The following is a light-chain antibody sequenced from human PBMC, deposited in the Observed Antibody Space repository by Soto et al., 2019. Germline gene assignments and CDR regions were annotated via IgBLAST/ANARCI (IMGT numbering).Light chain of an antibody. J-gene: IGKJ2*01. CDR1: QSISWY. CDR3: QQSYSTPQNT. Sequence: IQMTQSPSSLSASVGDRVTITCRASQSISWYLNWYQQKPGKAPKLLIYAASSLQSGVPSRFSGSGSGTDFTLTISSLQPEDFATDYCQQSYSTPQNTFGQGTKLEIK. V-gene: IGKV1-39*01. CDR2: AAS.